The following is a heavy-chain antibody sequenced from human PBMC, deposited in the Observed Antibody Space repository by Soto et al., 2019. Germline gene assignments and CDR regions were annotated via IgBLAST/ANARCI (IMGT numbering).Heavy chain of an antibody. V-gene: IGHV3-48*02. J-gene: IGHJ6*02. Sequence: EVQLVESGGGLVQPGGSLRLSCAASGFTFSLYSMSWVRQAPGKGLEWVLYISRSSTGIHYADSVKGRFTISRDDATNSMHLQMNGLRDGDTAVYYCARAVTWGLDVWCQGTTVSISS. D-gene: IGHD3-10*01. CDR1: GFTFSLYS. CDR3: ARAVTWGLDV. CDR2: ISRSSTGI.